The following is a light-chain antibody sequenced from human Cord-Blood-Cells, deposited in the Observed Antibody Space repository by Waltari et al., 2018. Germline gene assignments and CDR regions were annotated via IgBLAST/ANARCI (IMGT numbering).Light chain of an antibody. J-gene: IGKJ1*01. Sequence: EIVLTQSPGPLSLSPGERATLPCSASQSVSSSYLAWYQQKPGQAPRLLISGASSRATGIPDRFSGSGSGTDFTLTISRLEPEDFAVYYCQQYGSSLWTFGQGTKVEIK. V-gene: IGKV3-20*01. CDR1: QSVSSSY. CDR2: GAS. CDR3: QQYGSSLWT.